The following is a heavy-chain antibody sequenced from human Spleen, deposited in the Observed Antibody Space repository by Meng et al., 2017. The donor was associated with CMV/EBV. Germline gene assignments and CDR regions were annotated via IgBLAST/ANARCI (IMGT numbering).Heavy chain of an antibody. V-gene: IGHV3-20*04. CDR2: INWNGGST. CDR1: GFPFDDYG. D-gene: IGHD1-26*01. CDR3: AKIGSFTYYYYGMDV. J-gene: IGHJ6*02. Sequence: GESLKISCAASGFPFDDYGMSWVRQAPGKGLEWVSSINWNGGSTHYADSVKGRFSISRDNSKNTLFLQMDSLGAEDTAVYYCAKIGSFTYYYYGMDVWGQGTTVTVSS.